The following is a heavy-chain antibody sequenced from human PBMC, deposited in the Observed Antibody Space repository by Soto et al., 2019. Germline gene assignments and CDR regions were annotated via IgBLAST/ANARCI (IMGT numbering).Heavy chain of an antibody. CDR2: IYYSGST. V-gene: IGHV4-59*01. J-gene: IGHJ5*02. CDR3: AREGGPWRAPFMVRGTRNWFDP. D-gene: IGHD3-10*01. Sequence: KTSETLSLTCTVSGGSISSYYWSWIRQPPGKGLEWIGYIYYSGSTNYNPSLKSRVTISVDTSKNQFSLKLSSVTAADTAVYYCAREGGPWRAPFMVRGTRNWFDPWGQGTLVTVSS. CDR1: GGSISSYY.